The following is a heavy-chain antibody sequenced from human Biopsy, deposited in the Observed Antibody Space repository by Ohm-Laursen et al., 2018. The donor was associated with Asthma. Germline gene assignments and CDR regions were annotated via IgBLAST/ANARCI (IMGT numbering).Heavy chain of an antibody. CDR1: GFAFDSYA. Sequence: LRLSCAASGFAFDSYAMRWARQAPGKGLAWVSTIRPNNRGVDYVPSVRGRFTMSRDNSKNTLYLHMSSLRAEDTAVYYCVKDTYEDSGGYYTFEVWGQGTMVTVSS. J-gene: IGHJ3*01. CDR2: IRPNNRGV. CDR3: VKDTYEDSGGYYTFEV. D-gene: IGHD5-18*01. V-gene: IGHV3-23*01.